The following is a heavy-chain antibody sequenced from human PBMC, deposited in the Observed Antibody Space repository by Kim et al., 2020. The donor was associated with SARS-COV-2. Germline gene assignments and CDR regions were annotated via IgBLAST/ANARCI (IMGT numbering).Heavy chain of an antibody. Sequence: ASVKVSCKASGYTFTSYGISWVRQAPGQGLEWMGWISAYNGNTNYAQKLQGRVTMTTDTSTSTAYMELRSLRSDDTAVYYCASSVRVVAATYYYYGMDVWGQGTTVTVSS. CDR3: ASSVRVVAATYYYYGMDV. V-gene: IGHV1-18*01. D-gene: IGHD2-15*01. J-gene: IGHJ6*02. CDR1: GYTFTSYG. CDR2: ISAYNGNT.